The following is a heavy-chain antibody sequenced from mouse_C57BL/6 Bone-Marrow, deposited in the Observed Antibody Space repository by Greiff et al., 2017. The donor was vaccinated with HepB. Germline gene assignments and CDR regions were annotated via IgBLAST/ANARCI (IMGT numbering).Heavy chain of an antibody. V-gene: IGHV1-62-2*01. Sequence: VMLVESGAELVKPGASVKLSCKASGYTFTEYTIHWVKQRSGQGLEWIGWFYPGSGSIKYNEKFKDKATLTADKSSSTVYMELSRLTSEDSAVYFCARHEEGDYGNPAWFAYWGQGTLVTVSA. CDR3: ARHEEGDYGNPAWFAY. J-gene: IGHJ3*01. D-gene: IGHD2-1*01. CDR1: GYTFTEYT. CDR2: FYPGSGSI.